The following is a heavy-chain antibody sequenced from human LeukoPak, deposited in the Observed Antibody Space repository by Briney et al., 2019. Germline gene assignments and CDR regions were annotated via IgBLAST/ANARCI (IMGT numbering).Heavy chain of an antibody. CDR1: GGTFSSYA. Sequence: ASVKVSCKASGGTFSSYAISRVRQAPGQGLEWMGRIIPIFGTANYAQKFQGRVTITTDESTSTAYMELSSLRSEDTAVYYCAGVSEGTGTTFIDYWGQGTLVTVSS. J-gene: IGHJ4*02. CDR2: IIPIFGTA. D-gene: IGHD1-7*01. V-gene: IGHV1-69*05. CDR3: AGVSEGTGTTFIDY.